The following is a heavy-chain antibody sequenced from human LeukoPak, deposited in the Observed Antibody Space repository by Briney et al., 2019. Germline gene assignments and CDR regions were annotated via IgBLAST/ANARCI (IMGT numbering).Heavy chain of an antibody. Sequence: ASVKVSCKAPGYTFTGYYMHWVRQAPGQGLEWMGWTNPNSGGTNYAQKFQGRVTMTRDTSISTAYMELSRLRSDDTAVYYCARGPPRYCSNTSCYVPYAFDIWGQGTMVTGSS. CDR3: ARGPPRYCSNTSCYVPYAFDI. CDR2: TNPNSGGT. CDR1: GYTFTGYY. V-gene: IGHV1-2*02. J-gene: IGHJ3*02. D-gene: IGHD2-2*01.